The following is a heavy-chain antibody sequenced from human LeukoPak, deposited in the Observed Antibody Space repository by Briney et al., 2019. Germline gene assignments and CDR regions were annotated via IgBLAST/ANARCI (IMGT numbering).Heavy chain of an antibody. D-gene: IGHD4-23*01. J-gene: IGHJ3*02. CDR1: GGSISSSSYC. CDR3: ARLGTTVVTDDAFDI. Sequence: SETLSLTRTVSGGSISSSSYCWGWIRQPPGKGLEWIGSIYYSGSTYYNPSLKSRVTISVDTSKNQFSLKLSSVTAADTAVYYCARLGTTVVTDDAFDIWGQGTMVTVSS. CDR2: IYYSGST. V-gene: IGHV4-39*01.